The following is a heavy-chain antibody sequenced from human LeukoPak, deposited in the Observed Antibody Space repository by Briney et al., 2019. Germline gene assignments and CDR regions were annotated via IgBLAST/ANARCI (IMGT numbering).Heavy chain of an antibody. D-gene: IGHD5-18*01. J-gene: IGHJ4*02. Sequence: GASVKVSCKASGYTFTSYYMHWVRQAPGQGLEWMGIINPSGGSTSYAQKFQGRVTMIRDMSTSTVHMELSSLRSEDTAVYYCARGAVDTAMVGFYWGQGTLVTVSS. CDR3: ARGAVDTAMVGFY. V-gene: IGHV1-46*01. CDR2: INPSGGST. CDR1: GYTFTSYY.